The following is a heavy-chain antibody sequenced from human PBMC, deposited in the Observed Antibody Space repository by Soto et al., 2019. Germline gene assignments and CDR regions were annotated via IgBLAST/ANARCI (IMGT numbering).Heavy chain of an antibody. CDR3: ARVPHSGPRTTVNPSFDY. D-gene: IGHD4-17*01. CDR1: GYTFTGHY. Sequence: ASVKVSCKASGYTFTGHYIHWVRQAPGQGLEWMGWINPISGGKNYAEKFQVRVTMTRDTSISTVYLALSRLRFDDTAIYYCARVPHSGPRTTVNPSFDYWGQGTLVTVSS. V-gene: IGHV1-2*02. J-gene: IGHJ4*02. CDR2: INPISGGK.